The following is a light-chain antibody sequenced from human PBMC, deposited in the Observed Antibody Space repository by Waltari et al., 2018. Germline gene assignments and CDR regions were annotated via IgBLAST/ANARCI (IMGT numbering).Light chain of an antibody. CDR2: DAS. CDR1: QKISSY. V-gene: IGKV1-39*01. CDR3: QQTYTTPRT. J-gene: IGKJ1*01. Sequence: MQMTQSLSPLPASVEESVTITCRASQKISSYLNWYQEKPGTAPRLLIYDASRLQSGVPSRFSGSRSGTDFTLTISSLQPDDFGTYDCQQTYTTPRTFGQGTKVETK.